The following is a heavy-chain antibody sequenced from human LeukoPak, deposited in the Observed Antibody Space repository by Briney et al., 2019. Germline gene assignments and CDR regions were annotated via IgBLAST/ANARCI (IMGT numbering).Heavy chain of an antibody. Sequence: GGSLRLSCAASGFTFSSYWMSWVRQAPGKGLEGVANIKQDGSEKYYVDSVKGRFTISRDNAKNSLYLQMNSLRAEDTAVYYCAKGSIVVKNYYYMDVWGKGTTVTVSS. CDR1: GFTFSSYW. D-gene: IGHD2-2*01. V-gene: IGHV3-7*03. CDR3: AKGSIVVKNYYYMDV. J-gene: IGHJ6*03. CDR2: IKQDGSEK.